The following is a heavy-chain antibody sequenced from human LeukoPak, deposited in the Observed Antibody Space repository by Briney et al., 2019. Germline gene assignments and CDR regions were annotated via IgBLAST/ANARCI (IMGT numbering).Heavy chain of an antibody. J-gene: IGHJ4*02. CDR2: INQDGSEK. V-gene: IGHV3-7*04. CDR3: ARGYGSGNYYFDY. D-gene: IGHD3-10*01. Sequence: GGSLRLSCAASGFTFSSYWMSWVRQAPGKGLEWVANINQDGSEKYYVDSMKGRFTISRDNAKNSLYLQMNSLRAEDTAAYYCARGYGSGNYYFDYWGQGTLVSVSS. CDR1: GFTFSSYW.